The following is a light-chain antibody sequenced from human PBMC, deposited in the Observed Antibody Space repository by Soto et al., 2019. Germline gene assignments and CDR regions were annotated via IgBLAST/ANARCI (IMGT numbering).Light chain of an antibody. CDR1: QTISSW. V-gene: IGKV1-5*03. Sequence: DIQMTQSPSTLSGSVGDRVTITCRASQTISSWLAWYQQKPGKAPKLLIYKASTLKSGVPSRFSGSGSGTEFTLTISSLQPEDFATYYCQQLNSYPQTFGQGTRLEI. J-gene: IGKJ5*01. CDR3: QQLNSYPQT. CDR2: KAS.